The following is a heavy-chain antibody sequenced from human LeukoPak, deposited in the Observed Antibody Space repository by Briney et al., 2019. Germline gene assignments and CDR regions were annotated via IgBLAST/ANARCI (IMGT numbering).Heavy chain of an antibody. J-gene: IGHJ4*02. CDR1: GYTFTGYY. Sequence: PGASVKVSCKASGYTFTGYYMHWVRQAPGQGLEWMGWINPNSGGTNYAQKFQGRVTMTRDTSISTAYMELSRLRSDDTAVYYCARAGYSYGYLGYFDYWGQGTLVTVSS. CDR3: ARAGYSYGYLGYFDY. V-gene: IGHV1-2*02. D-gene: IGHD5-18*01. CDR2: INPNSGGT.